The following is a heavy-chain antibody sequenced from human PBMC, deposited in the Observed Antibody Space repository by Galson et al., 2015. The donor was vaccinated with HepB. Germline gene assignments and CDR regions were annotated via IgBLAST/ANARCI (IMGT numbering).Heavy chain of an antibody. CDR2: IDWSNDK. CDR1: GFSLSTSGMC. J-gene: IGHJ6*02. V-gene: IGHV2-70*01. Sequence: PALVKPTQTLTLTCTFSGFSLSTSGMCVSWIRQPPGKALEWLALIDWSNDKYYSTSLKTGLTISKDTSKNQVVLTMTNMDPVDTATYYCARAPWSSSSKYYYYAMDGWGQGTTVTVAS. D-gene: IGHD6-13*01. CDR3: ARAPWSSSSKYYYYAMDG.